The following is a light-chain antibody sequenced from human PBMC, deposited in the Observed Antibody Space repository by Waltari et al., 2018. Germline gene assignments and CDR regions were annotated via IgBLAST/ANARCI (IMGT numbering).Light chain of an antibody. J-gene: IGLJ2*01. CDR1: SGSIASNY. CDR3: QSYDSSNDVV. Sequence: NFMLTQPHSVSESPGKTVTISCTRSSGSIASNYVQWYQQRPGSSPPTVIYEDNQRPSGFPVRFSGSIDSSSNSASLTISGLKTEDEADYYCQSYDSSNDVVFGGGTKLTVL. V-gene: IGLV6-57*01. CDR2: EDN.